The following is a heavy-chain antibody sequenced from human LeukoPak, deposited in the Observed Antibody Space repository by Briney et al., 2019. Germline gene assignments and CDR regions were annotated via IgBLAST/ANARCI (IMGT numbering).Heavy chain of an antibody. CDR3: AARIVGRFDY. Sequence: SETLSLTCTVSGGSISNYYWSWIRQPPGKGLEWIGYIYHSGSTNYNPSLKSRVTVSIDTSKNQFSLKVNSVTAADTAVYYCAARIVGRFDYWGQGTLVTVSS. D-gene: IGHD1-26*01. CDR2: IYHSGST. V-gene: IGHV4-59*01. J-gene: IGHJ4*02. CDR1: GGSISNYY.